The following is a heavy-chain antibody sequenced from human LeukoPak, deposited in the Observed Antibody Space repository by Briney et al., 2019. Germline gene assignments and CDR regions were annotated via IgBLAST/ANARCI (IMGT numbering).Heavy chain of an antibody. V-gene: IGHV3-73*01. D-gene: IGHD4-11*01. CDR3: TRDLDYNYYYYYMGV. CDR2: IRSKANSYAT. Sequence: GGSLRLSCAASGFTFSGSAMHWVRQASGKGLEWVGRIRSKANSYATVYAASVKGRFNISRDDSKNTAYLQMNSLKTEDTAVYYCTRDLDYNYYYYYMGVWGKGTTVTVSS. J-gene: IGHJ6*03. CDR1: GFTFSGSA.